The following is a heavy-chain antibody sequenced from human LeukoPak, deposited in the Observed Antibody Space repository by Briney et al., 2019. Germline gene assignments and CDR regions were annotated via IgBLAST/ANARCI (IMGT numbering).Heavy chain of an antibody. V-gene: IGHV1-18*01. D-gene: IGHD3-3*01. CDR3: ARGSYYDFWSGYSPRRDYYYYMDV. CDR2: ISAYNGNT. CDR1: GYTFTSYG. J-gene: IGHJ6*03. Sequence: ASVKVSCKASGYTFTSYGISWVRQAPGQGLEWMGWISAYNGNTSYAQKLQGRVTMTTDTSTSTAYMELRSLRSDDTAVYYCARGSYYDFWSGYSPRRDYYYYMDVWGKGTTVTVSS.